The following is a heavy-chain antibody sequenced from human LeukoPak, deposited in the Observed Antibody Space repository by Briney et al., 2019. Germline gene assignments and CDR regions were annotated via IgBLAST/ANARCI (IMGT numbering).Heavy chain of an antibody. CDR1: GGTFSSYA. Sequence: ASVKVSCKASGGTFSSYAISWVRQAPGQGLEWMGGIISIFGTANYAQKFQGRVTITADESTSTAYMELSSLRSEDTAVYYCARDEQIAARPSFYYYYGMDVWGQGTTVTVSS. J-gene: IGHJ6*02. CDR3: ARDEQIAARPSFYYYYGMDV. CDR2: IISIFGTA. D-gene: IGHD6-6*01. V-gene: IGHV1-69*13.